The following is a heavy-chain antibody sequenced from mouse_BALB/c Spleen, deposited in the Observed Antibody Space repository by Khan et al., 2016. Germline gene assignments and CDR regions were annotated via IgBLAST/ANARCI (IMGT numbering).Heavy chain of an antibody. J-gene: IGHJ2*01. V-gene: IGHV1S137*01. CDR1: GYTFTDYA. CDR2: ISTYYGDA. CDR3: ARDGDDY. Sequence: QVQLQQSGAELVRPGVSVKISCKGSGYTFTDYAMHWVKQSHAKSLEWIGVISTYYGDASYNQKFKGKATMTVDNSSSTAYMELARLTSEDSAIYDLARDGDDYWGQGTTLTVSS.